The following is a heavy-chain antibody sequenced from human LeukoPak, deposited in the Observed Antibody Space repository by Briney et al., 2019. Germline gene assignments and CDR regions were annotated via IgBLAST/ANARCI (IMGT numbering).Heavy chain of an antibody. Sequence: SETLSLTCTVSGGSITGCHWSWIRQPPGKGLEWIGYIYSSETTNYKPSLKSRVTISADTSKNQFSLKLTSVTAADTAIYYCARRNDFDIWGQGTMVTVSS. CDR2: IYSSETT. V-gene: IGHV4-4*08. CDR1: GGSITGCH. J-gene: IGHJ3*02. CDR3: ARRNDFDI.